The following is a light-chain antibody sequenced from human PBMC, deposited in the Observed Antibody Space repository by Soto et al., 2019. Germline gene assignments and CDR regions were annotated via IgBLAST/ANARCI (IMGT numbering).Light chain of an antibody. CDR3: QSADSSGTYWV. CDR2: KAS. Sequence: SYELTQPPSVSVSPGQTARITCSGDALPKQYAYWYQQKPGQAPVLVIYKASERPSGIPERFSGSSSGTTVTLTISGVQAEDEADDYCQSADSSGTYWVFGGGTKVTVL. CDR1: ALPKQY. V-gene: IGLV3-25*02. J-gene: IGLJ3*02.